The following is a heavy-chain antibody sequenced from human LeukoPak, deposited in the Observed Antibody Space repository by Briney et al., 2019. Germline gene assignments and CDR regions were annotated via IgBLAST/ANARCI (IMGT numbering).Heavy chain of an antibody. CDR2: ITSSGTYI. D-gene: IGHD3-22*01. Sequence: GGSLRLSCAASRFTFSDYYMSWIRQAPGKALEWVSSITSSGTYIFYADSVKGRFTISRDNAKNSLYLQINSLGPEDTAVYFCARDPYSGNYGSYYYYYMGVWGKGTTVTVSS. J-gene: IGHJ6*03. CDR1: RFTFSDYY. V-gene: IGHV3-11*04. CDR3: ARDPYSGNYGSYYYYYMGV.